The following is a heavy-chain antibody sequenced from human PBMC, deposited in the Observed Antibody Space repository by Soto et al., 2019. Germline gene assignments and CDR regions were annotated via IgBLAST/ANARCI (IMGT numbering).Heavy chain of an antibody. V-gene: IGHV3-21*01. CDR1: GFTFSSYS. Sequence: EVQLVESGGGLVKAGGSLRLSCSASGFTFSSYSMNWVRQAPGKGLAWVSSISSGRSYIYYADSVKGRFTISRDNAKNSLYLQMNSLRAEDTAVYYCARDHYDSSGFYNIFFFYYGLDVGGPGTTVTVS. CDR3: ARDHYDSSGFYNIFFFYYGLDV. CDR2: ISSGRSYI. D-gene: IGHD3-22*01. J-gene: IGHJ6*02.